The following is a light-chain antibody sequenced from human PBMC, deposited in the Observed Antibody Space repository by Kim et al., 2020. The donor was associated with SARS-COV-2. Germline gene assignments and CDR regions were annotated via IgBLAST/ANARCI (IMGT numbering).Light chain of an antibody. Sequence: IVLTQSPATLSLSPGEGATLSCRASQGVNIFLDWYQQRVGQAPRLLIYDASIRATGIPARFSGSGSGTDFTLTISGLEPEDFAVYYCQQRSGWPPAYTFGQGTKLEIK. V-gene: IGKV3-11*01. CDR1: QGVNIF. CDR2: DAS. CDR3: QQRSGWPPAYT. J-gene: IGKJ2*01.